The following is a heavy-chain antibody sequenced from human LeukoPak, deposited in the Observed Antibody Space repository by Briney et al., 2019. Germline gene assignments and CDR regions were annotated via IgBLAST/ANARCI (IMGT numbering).Heavy chain of an antibody. CDR2: INPSGGST. J-gene: IGHJ4*02. CDR1: GCTFITYY. Sequence: ASVKVSCKASGCTFITYYIHWVRQAPGQGLEWMGVINPSGGSTTYAQKFQGRVTMTRDTSTSTVHMDLSSLRSEDTAVYYCARVYNWNGYFDFWGQGTLVTVSS. CDR3: ARVYNWNGYFDF. V-gene: IGHV1-46*01. D-gene: IGHD1-1*01.